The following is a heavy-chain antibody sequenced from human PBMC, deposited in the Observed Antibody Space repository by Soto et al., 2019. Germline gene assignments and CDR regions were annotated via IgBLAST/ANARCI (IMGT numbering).Heavy chain of an antibody. Sequence: GGSLRLSCAASGFTLDDYAMHWVRQAPGKGLEWVSGISWNSGSIGYADSVKGRFTISRGNAKNSLYLQMNSLRAEDTALYYCAKDKGGVGYYGMDVWGQGTTVTVSS. D-gene: IGHD3-10*01. CDR2: ISWNSGSI. CDR1: GFTLDDYA. V-gene: IGHV3-9*01. CDR3: AKDKGGVGYYGMDV. J-gene: IGHJ6*02.